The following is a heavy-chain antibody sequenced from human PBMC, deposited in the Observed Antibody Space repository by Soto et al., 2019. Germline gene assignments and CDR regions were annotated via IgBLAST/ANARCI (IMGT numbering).Heavy chain of an antibody. D-gene: IGHD3-22*01. CDR3: ARDWSRYYDSSGYHYYGMDV. V-gene: IGHV4-31*03. J-gene: IGHJ6*02. CDR1: GGSISSGGYY. CDR2: IYYSGST. Sequence: PSETLSLTCTVSGGSISSGGYYWSWIRQHPGKGLEWIGYIYYSGSTYYNPSLKSRVTISVDTSKNQFPLKLSSVTAADTAVYYCARDWSRYYDSSGYHYYGMDVWGQGTTVTVSS.